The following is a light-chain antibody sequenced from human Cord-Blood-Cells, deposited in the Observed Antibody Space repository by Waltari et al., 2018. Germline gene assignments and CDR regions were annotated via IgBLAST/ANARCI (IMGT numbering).Light chain of an antibody. CDR3: CSYAGSSTFKV. J-gene: IGLJ2*01. CDR1: SSDVGSYNL. Sequence: QSALTQPASVSGSPGQSITIPCPGTSSDVGSYNLVPWYQQHPGKAPKLMIYEVSKRPSGVSNRFSGSKSGNTASLTISGLQAEDEADYYCCSYAGSSTFKVFGGGTKLTVL. V-gene: IGLV2-23*02. CDR2: EVS.